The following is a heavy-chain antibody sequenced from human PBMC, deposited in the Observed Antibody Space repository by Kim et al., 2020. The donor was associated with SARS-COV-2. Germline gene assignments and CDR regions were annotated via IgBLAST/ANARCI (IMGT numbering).Heavy chain of an antibody. Sequence: SETLSLTCTVSGGSISSSSYYWGWIRQPPGKGLEWIGSIYYSGSTYYNPSLKSRVTISVDTSKNQFSLKLSSVTAADTAVYYCARRSRTYYDFWSGYSYFDYWGQGTLVTVSS. CDR3: ARRSRTYYDFWSGYSYFDY. V-gene: IGHV4-39*01. CDR2: IYYSGST. J-gene: IGHJ4*02. D-gene: IGHD3-3*01. CDR1: GGSISSSSYY.